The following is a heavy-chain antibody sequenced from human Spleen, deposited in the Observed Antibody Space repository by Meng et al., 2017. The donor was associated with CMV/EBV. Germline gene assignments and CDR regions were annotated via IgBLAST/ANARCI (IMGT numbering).Heavy chain of an antibody. D-gene: IGHD5-12*01. CDR2: INWNGAST. V-gene: IGHV3-20*04. CDR1: GFTFDDYG. Sequence: GGSLRLSCAASGFTFDDYGMSWVRQSPGKGLEWVSGINWNGASTGYADSVKGRFTISRNNAKNSLYLQMNSLRAEDTALYYCAKDIGASGYDFCFDYWGQGTLVTVSS. CDR3: AKDIGASGYDFCFDY. J-gene: IGHJ4*02.